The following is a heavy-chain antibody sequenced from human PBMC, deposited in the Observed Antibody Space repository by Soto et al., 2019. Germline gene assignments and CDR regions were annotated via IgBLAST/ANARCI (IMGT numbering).Heavy chain of an antibody. Sequence: QVQLQKSGPGLVKPSQTLSLTCTVSGGSISSNDYYWSWIRQPPGKGLEWIGYIYYSGTTYYNPSLKSRVTISVDTSKNQFSPKLSSVTAADTAVYYCARAKGGAAFDIWGQGTMVTVSS. CDR2: IYYSGTT. J-gene: IGHJ3*02. D-gene: IGHD1-26*01. V-gene: IGHV4-30-4*01. CDR1: GGSISSNDYY. CDR3: ARAKGGAAFDI.